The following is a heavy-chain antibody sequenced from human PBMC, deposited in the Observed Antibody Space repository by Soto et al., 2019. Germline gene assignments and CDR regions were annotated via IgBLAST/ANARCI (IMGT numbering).Heavy chain of an antibody. CDR2: MNPNSGNT. D-gene: IGHD2-15*01. CDR1: GYTFTSYD. V-gene: IGHV1-8*01. CDR3: NSGYCSGGSGHWFDP. Sequence: QVQLVQSGAEVKKPGASVKVSCKASGYTFTSYDINWVRQATGQGLEWMGWMNPNSGNTGYAQKFQGRVTMTRHIYITTAYMEVSSLRSEDTAIYYCNSGYCSGGSGHWFDPWGQGTLVPVS. J-gene: IGHJ5*02.